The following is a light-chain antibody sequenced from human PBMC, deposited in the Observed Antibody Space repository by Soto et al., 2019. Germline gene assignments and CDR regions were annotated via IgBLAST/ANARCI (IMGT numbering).Light chain of an antibody. CDR1: QSVNNN. V-gene: IGKV3-15*01. CDR2: GAS. J-gene: IGKJ1*01. Sequence: EIVMTQSPATLSVSPGERATLSCRASQSVNNNLAWYQQKPGQAPRLLIYGASTRATGIPARFSGSGSGTEFTLTLSSLQSEDYAVYYYKQYNKWPRTFGQGTKVEIK. CDR3: KQYNKWPRT.